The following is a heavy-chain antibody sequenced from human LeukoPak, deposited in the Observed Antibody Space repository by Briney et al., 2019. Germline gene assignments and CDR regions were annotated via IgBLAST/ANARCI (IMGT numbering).Heavy chain of an antibody. CDR3: ARSAPWPYYYDSSGYYDAFDI. CDR2: IRTKANSYAT. J-gene: IGHJ3*02. Sequence: PGGSLRLSCAASGFNFSGSAMHWVRQASGKGLEWVGRIRTKANSYATAYAASVKGRFIIPRDGSKNTAYLQMNILKTEDTAVYYCARSAPWPYYYDSSGYYDAFDIWGQGTMVTVSS. CDR1: GFNFSGSA. V-gene: IGHV3-73*01. D-gene: IGHD3-22*01.